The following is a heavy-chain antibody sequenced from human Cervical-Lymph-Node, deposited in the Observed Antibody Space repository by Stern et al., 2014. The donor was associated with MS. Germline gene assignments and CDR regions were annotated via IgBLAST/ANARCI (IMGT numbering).Heavy chain of an antibody. CDR1: GFSLTTAGVG. V-gene: IGHV2-5*02. J-gene: IGHJ4*02. D-gene: IGHD2-15*01. CDR2: IYWDGDK. Sequence: QITLKESGPTLVKPTQTVTLTCTLSGFSLTTAGVGVGWIRQPPGKALEWLSLIYWDGDKLYSPSLKNRLTIPKDTSKNQVVLTMTNVDPVDTATYYCAHSRVKYCRGGTCYSSLFDYWGQGTLVTVSS. CDR3: AHSRVKYCRGGTCYSSLFDY.